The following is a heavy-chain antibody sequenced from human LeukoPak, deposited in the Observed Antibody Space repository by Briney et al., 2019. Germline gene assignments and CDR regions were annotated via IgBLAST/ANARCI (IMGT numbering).Heavy chain of an antibody. CDR1: GGSFSGYY. J-gene: IGHJ4*02. CDR2: INHSGST. Sequence: SETLSLTCAVYGGSFSGYYWSWIRQPPGKGLEWIGEINHSGSTNYNPSLKSRVTISVDTSKNQFSLKLSSVTAADTAVYYCARMDYDYVWGSYEDYWGQGTLVTVSS. V-gene: IGHV4-34*01. CDR3: ARMDYDYVWGSYEDY. D-gene: IGHD3-16*01.